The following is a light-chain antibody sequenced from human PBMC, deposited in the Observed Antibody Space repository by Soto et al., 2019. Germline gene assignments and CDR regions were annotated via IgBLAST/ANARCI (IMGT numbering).Light chain of an antibody. J-gene: IGKJ4*01. V-gene: IGKV3-15*01. CDR3: QQYHTYSSPT. CDR2: GAS. CDR1: QSVFSK. Sequence: EMVMTQSPATLSVSPGERVTLSCRASQSVFSKLAWYQQRPGQAPTLLIFGASTRATGLPARFSGSGSGTDFTLTISSLQPDDFETYYCQQYHTYSSPTFGGGTKVDTK.